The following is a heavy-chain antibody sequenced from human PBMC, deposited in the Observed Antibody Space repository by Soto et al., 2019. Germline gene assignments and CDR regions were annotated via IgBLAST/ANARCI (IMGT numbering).Heavy chain of an antibody. CDR1: GGSISSSSYY. CDR3: ARDGSAGYSSSWYLHDAFDI. J-gene: IGHJ3*02. D-gene: IGHD6-13*01. V-gene: IGHV4-39*02. CDR2: IYYSGST. Sequence: QLQLQESGPGLVKPSETLSLTCTVSGGSISSSSYYWGWIRQPPGKGLEWIGSIYYSGSTYYNPSLKSRVTISVDTSKNQFSLKLSSVTAADTAVYYCARDGSAGYSSSWYLHDAFDIWGQGTMVTVSS.